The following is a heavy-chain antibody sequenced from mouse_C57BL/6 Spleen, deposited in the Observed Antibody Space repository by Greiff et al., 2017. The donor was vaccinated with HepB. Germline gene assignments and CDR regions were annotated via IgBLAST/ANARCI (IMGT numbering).Heavy chain of an antibody. J-gene: IGHJ1*03. V-gene: IGHV14-4*01. Sequence: VQLQQSGAELVRPGASVKLSCTASGYTFNDDYMHWVKQRPEQGLEWIGWIDPENGDTEYASKFQGKAPLTADTSSNTAYLQLSSLTSEDAAVYYCTTGISADFAYWGKGTTVTVSS. CDR3: TTGISADFAY. CDR1: GYTFNDDY. CDR2: IDPENGDT. D-gene: IGHD6-1*01.